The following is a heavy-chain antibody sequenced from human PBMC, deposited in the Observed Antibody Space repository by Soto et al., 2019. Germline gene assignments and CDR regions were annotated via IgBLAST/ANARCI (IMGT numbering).Heavy chain of an antibody. V-gene: IGHV5-10-1*01. J-gene: IGHJ4*02. CDR3: ARQIYDSDTGPNFQYYFDS. CDR1: GYSYAGYW. CDR2: IDPSDSQT. D-gene: IGHD3-22*01. Sequence: GESLKISCKGSGYSYAGYWITWVRQKPGKGLEWMGRIDPSDSQTYYSPSFRGHVTISATKSITTVFLQWSSLRASDTAMYYCARQIYDSDTGPNFQYYFDSWGKGTPVTVSS.